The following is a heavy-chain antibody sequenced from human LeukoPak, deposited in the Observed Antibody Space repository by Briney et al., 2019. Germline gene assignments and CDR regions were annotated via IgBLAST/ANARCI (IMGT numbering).Heavy chain of an antibody. D-gene: IGHD6-19*01. Sequence: GGSLRLSCAASGFTFSNAWMNWVRQAPGKGLEWVGRIKSKTDGGTTDYAAPVKGRFTISRDDSKNTLYLQMNSLKTEDTAVYYCPSLARIAVLSHAYWGQGPWSPSPQ. V-gene: IGHV3-15*07. CDR3: PSLARIAVLSHAY. CDR1: GFTFSNAW. CDR2: IKSKTDGGTT. J-gene: IGHJ4*02.